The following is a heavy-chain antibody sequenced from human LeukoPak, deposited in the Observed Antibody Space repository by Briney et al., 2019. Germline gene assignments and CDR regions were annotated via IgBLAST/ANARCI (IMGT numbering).Heavy chain of an antibody. Sequence: SVKVSCKASGGIFSSYAISWVRQAPGQGLEWMGGMIPIFGTANYAKKFQGRVTITTAESTSTAYMELSSLRSEDTAVYYCATMALRTSCPFDYWGQGTLVTVSS. D-gene: IGHD2-2*01. V-gene: IGHV1-69*05. CDR1: GGIFSSYA. J-gene: IGHJ4*02. CDR3: ATMALRTSCPFDY. CDR2: MIPIFGTA.